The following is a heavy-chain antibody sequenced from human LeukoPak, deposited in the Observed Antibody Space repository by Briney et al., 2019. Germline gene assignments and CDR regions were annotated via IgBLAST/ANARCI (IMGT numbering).Heavy chain of an antibody. CDR3: ARSRAMAAYYYYYYMDV. Sequence: ASVKVSCKASGYTFTSYDINWVRQATGQGLEWMGWINPNSGGTNYAQKFQGRVTMTRDTSISTAYMELSRLRSDDTAVYYCARSRAMAAYYYYYYMDVWGKGTTVTVSS. CDR1: GYTFTSYD. CDR2: INPNSGGT. J-gene: IGHJ6*03. D-gene: IGHD5-18*01. V-gene: IGHV1-2*02.